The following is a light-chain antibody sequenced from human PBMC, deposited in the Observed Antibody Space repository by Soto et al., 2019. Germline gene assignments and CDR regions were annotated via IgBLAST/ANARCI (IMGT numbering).Light chain of an antibody. CDR2: NAS. CDR3: QQYNSYSPT. V-gene: IGKV1-5*03. CDR1: QSISSW. Sequence: DLQMTQSPSTLSASVGDRVTLTCRASQSISSWLAWYQQKPGKAPKLLIYNASSLESGVPSRFSGSGSGKEFTLTISSLQPDDFATYYCQQYNSYSPTFGQGTKVEIK. J-gene: IGKJ1*01.